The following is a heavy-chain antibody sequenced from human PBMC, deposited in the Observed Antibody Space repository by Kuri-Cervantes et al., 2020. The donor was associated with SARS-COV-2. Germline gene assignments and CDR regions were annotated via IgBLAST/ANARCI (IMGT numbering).Heavy chain of an antibody. Sequence: SQTLSLTCAVYGGSFSGYYWSWIRQPPGKGLEWIGEINHSGSTNYNPSLKSRVTISVDTSKNQFSLKLSSVTAADTAVYYCARVSEYCSSTSCYSLVYYYGMDVWGQGTTVTVSS. CDR3: ARVSEYCSSTSCYSLVYYYGMDV. CDR1: GGSFSGYY. V-gene: IGHV4-34*01. D-gene: IGHD2-2*02. J-gene: IGHJ6*02. CDR2: INHSGST.